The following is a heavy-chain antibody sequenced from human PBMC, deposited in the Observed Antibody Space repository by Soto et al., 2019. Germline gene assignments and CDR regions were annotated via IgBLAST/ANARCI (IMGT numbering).Heavy chain of an antibody. V-gene: IGHV4-59*12. CDR1: GGSISSYY. CDR3: ARGYYGSGRRGNWFDP. CDR2: IYYSGST. Sequence: SETLSLTCTVSGGSISSYYWSWIRQPPGKGLEWIGYIYYSGSTNYNPSLKSRVTISVDTSKNQFSLKLSSVTAADTAVYYCARGYYGSGRRGNWFDPWGQGTLVTVSS. D-gene: IGHD3-10*01. J-gene: IGHJ5*02.